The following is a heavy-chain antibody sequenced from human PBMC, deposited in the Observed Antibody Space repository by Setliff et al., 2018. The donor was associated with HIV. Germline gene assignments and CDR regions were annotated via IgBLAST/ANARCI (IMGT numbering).Heavy chain of an antibody. D-gene: IGHD2-15*01. V-gene: IGHV4-34*01. CDR3: ARAPSCIGGNCILYYYYYYGLDA. CDR1: GGSLTNHY. CDR2: ITDTGHT. J-gene: IGHJ6*02. Sequence: SETLSLTCTVYGGSLTNHYWTWIRQPPGRGLEWIGEITDTGHTNYNSSRQSRATISLDTPRKQFSLKLTSVTASDAAVYYCARAPSCIGGNCILYYYYYYGLDAWGQGTTVTVSS.